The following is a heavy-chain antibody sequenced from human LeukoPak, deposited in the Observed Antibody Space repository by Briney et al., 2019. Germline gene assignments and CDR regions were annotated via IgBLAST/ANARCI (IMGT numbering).Heavy chain of an antibody. D-gene: IGHD3-16*01. Sequence: ASVKVSCKASGYTFTSYYMHWVRQAPGQGLEWMGIINPSGGSTSYAQKFQGRVTMTRDTCTSTVYMELSRLRSEDTAVYYCARDASDYYGSFDYWGQGTLVTVSS. J-gene: IGHJ4*02. CDR1: GYTFTSYY. V-gene: IGHV1-46*03. CDR3: ARDASDYYGSFDY. CDR2: INPSGGST.